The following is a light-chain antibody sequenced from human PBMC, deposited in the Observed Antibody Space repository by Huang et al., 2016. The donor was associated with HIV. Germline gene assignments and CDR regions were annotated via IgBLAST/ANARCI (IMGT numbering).Light chain of an antibody. Sequence: DIQITLSPSSLSASVGDRVIITCRASQNINRYLNWYQQQPGKAPKLLISGASKLQSGVPSSFSGSGSGTHFTLAISSLQPEDSATYYCQQSAVTPRTFGQGTKLEI. CDR1: QNINRY. J-gene: IGKJ2*01. V-gene: IGKV1-39*01. CDR2: GAS. CDR3: QQSAVTPRT.